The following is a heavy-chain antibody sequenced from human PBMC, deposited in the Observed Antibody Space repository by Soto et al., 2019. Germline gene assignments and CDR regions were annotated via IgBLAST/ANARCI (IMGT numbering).Heavy chain of an antibody. CDR2: ISAYNGNT. CDR1: GYTFTNSG. D-gene: IGHD3-10*01. V-gene: IGHV1-18*01. CDR3: EREHYYGPGPGY. J-gene: IGHJ4*02. Sequence: ASVKGSCKAAGYTFTNSGISWGRQAPGQGLEWMGWISAYNGNTNYAQKLQGRVTMTTDTSTSTAYMELRSLRSDDTAVYYGEREHYYGPGPGYWGQGTLVPGSP.